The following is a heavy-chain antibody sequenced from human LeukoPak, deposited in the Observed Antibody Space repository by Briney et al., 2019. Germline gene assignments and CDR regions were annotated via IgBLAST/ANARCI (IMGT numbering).Heavy chain of an antibody. D-gene: IGHD1-26*01. CDR3: ARDPYNGNYGDTYYNMDI. CDR1: GFTFSSYA. J-gene: IGHJ6*03. V-gene: IGHV3-30*04. CDR2: ISYDGSNK. Sequence: GGSLRLSCAASGFTFSSYAMHWVRQAPGKGLEWVAVISYDGSNKYYADSVKGRFTISRDNAKSSLYLQMNSLRAEDTAIYYCARDPYNGNYGDTYYNMDIWGKGTKVTISS.